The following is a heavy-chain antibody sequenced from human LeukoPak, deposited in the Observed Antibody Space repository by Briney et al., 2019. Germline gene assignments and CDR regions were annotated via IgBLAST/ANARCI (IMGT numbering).Heavy chain of an antibody. D-gene: IGHD3-3*01. CDR1: GGSISSSGYY. CDR2: MYYSGST. V-gene: IGHV4-39*07. Sequence: SETLSLTCTVSGGSISSSGYYWGWIRQPPGKGLEWIGSMYYSGSTYYNTSLKSRVTISVDTSKNHFSLKLRSVTAADTAVYYCARDFRGRYDFWSGYYTPYYFDYWGQGTLVTVSS. J-gene: IGHJ4*02. CDR3: ARDFRGRYDFWSGYYTPYYFDY.